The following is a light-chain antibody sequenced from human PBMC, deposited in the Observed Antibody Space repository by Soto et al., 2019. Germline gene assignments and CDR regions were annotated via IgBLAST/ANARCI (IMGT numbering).Light chain of an antibody. J-gene: IGKJ4*01. CDR2: DAS. CDR1: QTVRNNY. CDR3: QQFSSYPLT. V-gene: IGKV3-20*01. Sequence: EFVLTQSPCTLSFSPWERSTLSCRASQTVRNNYLAWYQQKPGQAPRLLIYDASSRATGIPDRFSGGGSGTDFTLTISRLEPEDFAVYYCQQFSSYPLTLGGGTKVDIK.